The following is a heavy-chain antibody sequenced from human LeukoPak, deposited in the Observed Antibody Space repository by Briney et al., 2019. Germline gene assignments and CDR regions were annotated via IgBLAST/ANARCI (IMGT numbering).Heavy chain of an antibody. CDR2: VNSGGSGT. J-gene: IGHJ4*02. D-gene: IGHD7-27*01. V-gene: IGHV3-74*01. CDR3: AASLGPLTEY. CDR1: GFNFASHW. Sequence: GGSLRLSCAASGFNFASHWMHWVRQTPGKGLVWDSRVNSGGSGTSYADSVEGRFTISRDNAKNTLHLQMNSLRAEDTAVYYCAASLGPLTEYWGQGTLVTVSS.